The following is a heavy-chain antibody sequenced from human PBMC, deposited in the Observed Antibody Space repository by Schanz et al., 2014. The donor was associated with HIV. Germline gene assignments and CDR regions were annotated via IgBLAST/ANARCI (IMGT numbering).Heavy chain of an antibody. V-gene: IGHV3-53*01. J-gene: IGHJ3*02. Sequence: EVQLVESGGGLIQPGGSLRLSCAASGFTVSSSHMSWVRQAPGKGLEWVSIIHSGGSTYYADSVKGRFTISRDNSKNTRYLQMNSLRSEDTALYYCAKVVKSDSRGPWAFDIWGQGTMVAVSP. CDR3: AKVVKSDSRGPWAFDI. CDR2: IHSGGST. CDR1: GFTVSSSH. D-gene: IGHD3-22*01.